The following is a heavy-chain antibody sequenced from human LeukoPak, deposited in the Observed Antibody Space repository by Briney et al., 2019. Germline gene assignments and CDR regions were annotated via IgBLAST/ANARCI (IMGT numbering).Heavy chain of an antibody. Sequence: GGSLRLSCAASRFTFNSYAMSWVRQAPGKGLEWVSVIGGSNGITFYVGSVKGRFTISRDNSKDTLYLQMNSLRAEDTAVYYCTSHAAFDPWGQGTLVTVSS. CDR3: TSHAAFDP. V-gene: IGHV3-23*01. J-gene: IGHJ5*02. CDR2: IGGSNGIT. CDR1: RFTFNSYA.